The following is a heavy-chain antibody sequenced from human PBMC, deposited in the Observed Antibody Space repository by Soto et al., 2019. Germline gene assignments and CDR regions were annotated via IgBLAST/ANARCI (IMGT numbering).Heavy chain of an antibody. D-gene: IGHD2-2*01. CDR3: AREDSIIIPAVSDF. CDR2: ISKSDYT. J-gene: IGHJ4*02. V-gene: IGHV3-21*01. Sequence: GGSLRLSCTVSGFAFNNYGINWVRQAPGKGLEWVSSISKSDYTYYSDSVKGRFAISRDNAKSSVSLQMNTLRVEDTAVYYCAREDSIIIPAVSDFWGQGTLVTSPQ. CDR1: GFAFNNYG.